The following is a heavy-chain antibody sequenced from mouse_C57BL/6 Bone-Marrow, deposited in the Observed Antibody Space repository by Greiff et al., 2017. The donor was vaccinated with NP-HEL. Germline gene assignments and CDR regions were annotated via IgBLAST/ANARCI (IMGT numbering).Heavy chain of an antibody. CDR2: IWSGGST. V-gene: IGHV2-2*01. CDR1: GFSLTSYG. CDR3: ASMVTTVWAQYFDV. Sequence: QVQLQQSGPGLVQPSQSLSITCTVSGFSLTSYGVHWVRQSPGKGLEWLGVIWSGGSTDYNAAFISRLSISKDNSKSQVFFKMNSLQADDTAIYYCASMVTTVWAQYFDVWGTGTTVTVSS. J-gene: IGHJ1*03. D-gene: IGHD2-2*01.